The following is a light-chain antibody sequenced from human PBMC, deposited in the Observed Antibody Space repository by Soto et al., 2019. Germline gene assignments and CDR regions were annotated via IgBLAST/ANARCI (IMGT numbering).Light chain of an antibody. CDR2: YAS. J-gene: IGKJ3*01. CDR3: QQYGSSFT. Sequence: EIVLTQSPGTLSLSPGERATLSCRARQTVSSSYLAWYQQKPGQAPRLLIYYASSRATGIPDRFSGSGSGTDFTLTIIRLEPEDFAVYYCQQYGSSFTFGPGTKVDIK. V-gene: IGKV3-20*01. CDR1: QTVSSSY.